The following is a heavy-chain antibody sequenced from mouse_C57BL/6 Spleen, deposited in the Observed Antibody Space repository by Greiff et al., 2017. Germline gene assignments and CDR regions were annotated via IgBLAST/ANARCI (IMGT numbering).Heavy chain of an antibody. CDR2: IDPEDGDT. CDR1: GFNIKDYY. CDR3: TTWRPFMYYFDY. J-gene: IGHJ2*01. D-gene: IGHD1-1*01. Sequence: EVQLQQSGAELVRPGASVKLSCTASGFNIKDYYMHWVKQRPEQGLEWIGRIDPEDGDTEYAPKFQGKATMTADTSSNTAYLQLSSLTSEDTAVYYCTTWRPFMYYFDYWGQGTTLTVSS. V-gene: IGHV14-1*01.